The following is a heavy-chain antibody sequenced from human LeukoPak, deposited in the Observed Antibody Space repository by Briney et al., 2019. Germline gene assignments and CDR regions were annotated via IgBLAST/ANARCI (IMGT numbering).Heavy chain of an antibody. D-gene: IGHD4-17*01. V-gene: IGHV3-53*01. Sequence: PGGSLTLSCAASGFTVSSNYMSWVRQAPGKGLEWVSVIYSGGSTYYADSVKGRFTISRDNSKNTLYLQMNSLRAEDTAVYYCARGRYGVYFDYWGQGTLVTVSS. CDR3: ARGRYGVYFDY. CDR1: GFTVSSNY. J-gene: IGHJ4*02. CDR2: IYSGGST.